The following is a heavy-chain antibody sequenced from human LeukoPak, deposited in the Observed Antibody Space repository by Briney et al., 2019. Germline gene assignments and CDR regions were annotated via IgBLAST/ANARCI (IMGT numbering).Heavy chain of an antibody. Sequence: PGGSLRLSCAASGFTFSTYGMHWVRQAPGKGLEWVAVIWYDGSKKYHADSVKGQFTISRDNSKNTLYLQMNSLRAEDTAVYYCARVPHCSGGSCYSLLRYYYYGMDVWGQGTTVTVSS. D-gene: IGHD2-15*01. CDR2: IWYDGSKK. J-gene: IGHJ6*02. V-gene: IGHV3-33*01. CDR3: ARVPHCSGGSCYSLLRYYYYGMDV. CDR1: GFTFSTYG.